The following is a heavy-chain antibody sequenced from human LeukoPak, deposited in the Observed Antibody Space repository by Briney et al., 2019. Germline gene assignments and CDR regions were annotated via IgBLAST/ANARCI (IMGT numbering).Heavy chain of an antibody. Sequence: GGSLRLSCAASGFTFSSYGMHWVRQAPGKGLEWVAFIRYDGSNKYYADSVKGRFTISGDNSKNTLYLQMNSLRAEDTAVYYCAKDPSRYSSSYNWFDPWGRGTLVTVSS. CDR2: IRYDGSNK. CDR3: AKDPSRYSSSYNWFDP. D-gene: IGHD6-6*01. V-gene: IGHV3-30*02. J-gene: IGHJ5*02. CDR1: GFTFSSYG.